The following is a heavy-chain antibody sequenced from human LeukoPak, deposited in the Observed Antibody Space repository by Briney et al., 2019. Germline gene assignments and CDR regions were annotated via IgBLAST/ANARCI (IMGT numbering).Heavy chain of an antibody. V-gene: IGHV3-48*03. CDR2: ISGGGEST. J-gene: IGHJ4*02. CDR1: GAKVKSLE. D-gene: IGHD5-24*01. CDR3: ARRSGRRYEY. Sequence: GAMIGPCSTSGAKVKSLEMNWRRNAPGRGLEWVSHISGGGESTVYPDAVKGRFTISRDNAKNSLYLQMNSLRVEDTGVYYCARRSGRRYEYWGQGVLVTVSP.